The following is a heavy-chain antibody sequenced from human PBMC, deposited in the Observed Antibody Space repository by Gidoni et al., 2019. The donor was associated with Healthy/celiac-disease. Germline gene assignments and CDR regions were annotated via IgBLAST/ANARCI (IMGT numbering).Heavy chain of an antibody. CDR2: ISGSGGST. V-gene: IGHV3-23*01. J-gene: IGHJ4*02. D-gene: IGHD3-16*01. CDR1: GFTFSSDA. Sequence: EVQLLESGGGLVQPWVSLRLSCSASGFTFSSDAMSWVRQAPGKGLGWVSAISGSGGSTYYADSVKGRLTISRDNAKNTLYLQMNSLRAEDTAVYYCAKERELGGAAYDWGQGTLVTVSS. CDR3: AKERELGGAAYD.